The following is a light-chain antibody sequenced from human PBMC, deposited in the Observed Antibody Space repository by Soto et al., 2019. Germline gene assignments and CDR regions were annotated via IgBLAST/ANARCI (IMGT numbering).Light chain of an antibody. CDR1: QSISGW. CDR3: QQYNSYSPT. V-gene: IGKV1-5*01. Sequence: IQMTQSPSTLSASVGDRVSITCRASQSISGWLAWYQQKPGKAPKLLIYDASTLESGVPSRFSGSGSGTEFTLTISGLQPGDSATYYCQQYNSYSPTFGQGTKVDI. CDR2: DAS. J-gene: IGKJ1*01.